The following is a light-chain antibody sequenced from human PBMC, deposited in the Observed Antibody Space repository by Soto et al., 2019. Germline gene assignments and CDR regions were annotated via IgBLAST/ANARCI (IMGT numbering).Light chain of an antibody. Sequence: EIVMTQSPATLSVSPGGRATLSCRASQSVSSNLAWYQQKPGQAPRLLIYGASTRATGIQARFSGSGSGTEFTLTISSLQSEDFAVYYCQQYNNWPYTFGQGTKLEIK. V-gene: IGKV3-15*01. J-gene: IGKJ2*01. CDR2: GAS. CDR3: QQYNNWPYT. CDR1: QSVSSN.